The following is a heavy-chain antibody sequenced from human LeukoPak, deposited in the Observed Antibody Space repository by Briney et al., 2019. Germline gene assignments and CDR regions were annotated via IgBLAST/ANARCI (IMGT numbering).Heavy chain of an antibody. CDR3: AKVWVTYYDRGIFDS. CDR2: IGSASGIK. CDR1: GFTFSYYP. Sequence: GGSLRLSCVASGFTFSYYPLSWVRQAPGKGLEWVAAIGSASGIKYYADSVKGRFAISRDDSKSTLYLQMSSLRGEDTAAYYCAKVWVTYYDRGIFDSWGRGTRVTVSS. V-gene: IGHV3-23*01. J-gene: IGHJ4*02. D-gene: IGHD3-22*01.